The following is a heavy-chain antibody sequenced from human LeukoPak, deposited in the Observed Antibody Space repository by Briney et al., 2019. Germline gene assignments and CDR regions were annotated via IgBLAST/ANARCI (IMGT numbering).Heavy chain of an antibody. Sequence: KPSETLSLNCTVSGGSISSYYWSWIRQPPGKGLEWIGYIYYSGSTNYNPSLKSRVTISVDTSKNQFSLKLSSVTAADTAVYYCARGLDDAFDIWGQGTMVTVSS. CDR2: IYYSGST. CDR3: ARGLDDAFDI. V-gene: IGHV4-59*01. J-gene: IGHJ3*02. D-gene: IGHD3-16*01. CDR1: GGSISSYY.